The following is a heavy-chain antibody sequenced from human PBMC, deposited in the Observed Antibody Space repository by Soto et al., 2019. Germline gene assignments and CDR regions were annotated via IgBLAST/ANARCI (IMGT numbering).Heavy chain of an antibody. Sequence: ASVKVSCKASGYTFTSYGISWVRQAPGQRLEWMGWINAYNGNTKYSQKFQGRVTITRDTSASTAYMELSSLRSEDTAVYYCARGLGGARTYFDYWGQGTLVTVSS. D-gene: IGHD3-10*01. J-gene: IGHJ4*02. V-gene: IGHV1-18*01. CDR3: ARGLGGARTYFDY. CDR2: INAYNGNT. CDR1: GYTFTSYG.